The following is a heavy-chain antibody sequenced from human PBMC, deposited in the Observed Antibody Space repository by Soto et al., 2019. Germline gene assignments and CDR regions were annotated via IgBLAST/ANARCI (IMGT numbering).Heavy chain of an antibody. Sequence: QVQLVQSGAEVKKPGASVKVSCKASGYTFTTYGISWVRQAPGQGLEWMGWISAYNGNTNYAQKLQGRVTMTTDTSTSTASMGLRSLRSDDTAVYYCASDPMTGYLQVDYWGQGTLVTVSS. CDR1: GYTFTTYG. J-gene: IGHJ4*02. V-gene: IGHV1-18*01. CDR2: ISAYNGNT. CDR3: ASDPMTGYLQVDY. D-gene: IGHD3-9*01.